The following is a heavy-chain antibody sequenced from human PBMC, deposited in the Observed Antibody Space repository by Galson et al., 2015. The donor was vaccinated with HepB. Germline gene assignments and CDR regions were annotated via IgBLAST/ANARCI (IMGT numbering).Heavy chain of an antibody. CDR1: GYTFTSYY. CDR3: ARLTYYDSSGYWPHFDY. Sequence: SVKVSCKASGYTFTSYYMHWVRQAPGQGLEWMGIINPSGGSTSHAQKLQGRVTMTRDTSTSTVYMELSSLRSEDTAVYYCARLTYYDSSGYWPHFDYWGQGTLVTVSS. V-gene: IGHV1-46*04. J-gene: IGHJ4*02. CDR2: INPSGGST. D-gene: IGHD3-22*01.